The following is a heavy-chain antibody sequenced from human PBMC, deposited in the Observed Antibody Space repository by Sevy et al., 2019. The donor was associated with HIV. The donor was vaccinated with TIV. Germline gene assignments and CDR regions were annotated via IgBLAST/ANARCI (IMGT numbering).Heavy chain of an antibody. J-gene: IGHJ4*02. CDR1: GGSITSLY. CDR2: IYYNGHI. Sequence: SETLSLTCTVSGGSITSLYWNWIRPPPGKGLEWIANIYYNGHINYNPSLKSRVTLSLDTSKNQSSLRLSSVTAADTAMYYCAGENAWGRGYSWGQGTLVTVSS. CDR3: AGENAWGRGYS. D-gene: IGHD1-26*01. V-gene: IGHV4-59*08.